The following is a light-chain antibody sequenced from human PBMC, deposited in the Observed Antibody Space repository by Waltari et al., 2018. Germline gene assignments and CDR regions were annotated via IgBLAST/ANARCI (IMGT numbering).Light chain of an antibody. CDR1: QSVLYSSNNKNY. CDR3: QQCYLTPYT. CDR2: WAS. V-gene: IGKV4-1*01. Sequence: DIVMTQSPDSLAVSLGERATINCKSSQSVLYSSNNKNYLAWYQQKPGQPPKLLIYWASTRESGVPDRFSGSGSGTDFTLTISSLQAEDVAVYYSQQCYLTPYTFGQGTNLEIK. J-gene: IGKJ2*01.